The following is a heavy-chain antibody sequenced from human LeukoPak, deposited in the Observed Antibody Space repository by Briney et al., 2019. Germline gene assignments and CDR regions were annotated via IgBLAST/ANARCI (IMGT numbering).Heavy chain of an antibody. J-gene: IGHJ3*02. CDR1: GYSFTSYW. V-gene: IGHV5-51*01. CDR3: ARPGRVTIFGVVISTRHDAFDI. Sequence: GESLKISCKGSGYSFTSYWIGWVRQMPGKGLEWMGIIYPGDSDTRYSPSFQGQVTISADKSISTAYLQWSSLKASDTAMYYCARPGRVTIFGVVISTRHDAFDIWGQGTMVTVSS. CDR2: IYPGDSDT. D-gene: IGHD3-3*01.